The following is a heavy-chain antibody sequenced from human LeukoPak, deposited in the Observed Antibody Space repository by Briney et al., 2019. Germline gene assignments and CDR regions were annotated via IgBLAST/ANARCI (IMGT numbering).Heavy chain of an antibody. CDR3: ARANYGYGMDV. CDR1: GYTFKNHG. D-gene: IGHD3-10*01. Sequence: ASVKVSCKASGYTFKNHGISWVRQAPGQGLEWMGWISAYNGDTKYPQKFQGRVTMTTDTPTSTAYMELRSLRSDDTAVYYCARANYGYGMDVWGQGTTVTVSS. V-gene: IGHV1-18*01. CDR2: ISAYNGDT. J-gene: IGHJ6*02.